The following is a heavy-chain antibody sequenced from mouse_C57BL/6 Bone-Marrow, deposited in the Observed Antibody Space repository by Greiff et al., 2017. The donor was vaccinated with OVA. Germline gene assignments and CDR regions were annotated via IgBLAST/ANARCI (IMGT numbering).Heavy chain of an antibody. V-gene: IGHV1-69*01. CDR1: GYTFTSYW. D-gene: IGHD2-1*01. Sequence: VQLQQPGAELVMPGASVKLSCKASGYTFTSYWMHWVKQRPGQGLEWIGEIDPSNSYTNYNQKFKGKSTLTVAKSSSTAYMQLSSLTSEDSAVYDCAREGLPTGYFDVWGTGTTVTVSS. J-gene: IGHJ1*03. CDR2: IDPSNSYT. CDR3: AREGLPTGYFDV.